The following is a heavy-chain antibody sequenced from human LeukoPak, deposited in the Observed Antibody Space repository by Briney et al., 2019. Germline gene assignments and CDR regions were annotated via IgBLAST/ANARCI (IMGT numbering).Heavy chain of an antibody. Sequence: ASVKVSCKASGYTFTNYAMNWVRQAPGQGLEWMGWINTNTGNPTYAQGFTGRFVFSLDTSVSTAYLQISSLKAEDTAVYYCARDGLVGAFSAFDIWGQGTMVTVSS. D-gene: IGHD1-26*01. V-gene: IGHV7-4-1*02. CDR3: ARDGLVGAFSAFDI. CDR2: INTNTGNP. J-gene: IGHJ3*02. CDR1: GYTFTNYA.